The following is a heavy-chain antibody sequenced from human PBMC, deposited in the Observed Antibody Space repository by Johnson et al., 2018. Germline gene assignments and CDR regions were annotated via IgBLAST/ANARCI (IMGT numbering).Heavy chain of an antibody. CDR2: ISYDGRNK. D-gene: IGHD6-13*01. CDR3: ARDSCAYSSSCQKVAFDI. CDR1: GFTFSSYA. V-gene: IGHV3-30-3*01. Sequence: VQLVESGGGVVQPGRSLRLSCAASGFTFSSYAMHWVRQAPGKGLEWVADISYDGRNKYYADSVKGRFTISRDNSKNTLYLQKNSLRAEDTAVYYCARDSCAYSSSCQKVAFDIWGQGTMVTVSS. J-gene: IGHJ3*02.